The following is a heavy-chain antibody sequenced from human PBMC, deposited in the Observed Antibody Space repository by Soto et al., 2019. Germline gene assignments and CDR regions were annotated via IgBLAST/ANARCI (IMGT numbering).Heavy chain of an antibody. Sequence: SETLSLTCTVSGGSISSYYWSWIRQPPGKGLEWIGYIYYSGSTNYNPSLKSRVTISVDTSKNQFSLKLSSVTAADTAVYYCARHYGDPGAFDIWGQGTMVTVSS. D-gene: IGHD4-17*01. CDR2: IYYSGST. CDR3: ARHYGDPGAFDI. CDR1: GGSISSYY. V-gene: IGHV4-59*01. J-gene: IGHJ3*02.